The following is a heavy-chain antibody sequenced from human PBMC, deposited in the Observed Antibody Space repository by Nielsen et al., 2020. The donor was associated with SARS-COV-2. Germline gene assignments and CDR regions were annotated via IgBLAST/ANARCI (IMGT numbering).Heavy chain of an antibody. D-gene: IGHD4-23*01. V-gene: IGHV1-2*04. Sequence: ASVKVSCKASGYTFTGYYMHWVRQAPGQGLEWMGWINPNSGGTNYAQKFQGWVTMTRDTSISTAYMELSRLRSDDTAVYYCARTTVVSYYYYYGMDVWGQGTTVTVSS. CDR1: GYTFTGYY. CDR3: ARTTVVSYYYYYGMDV. J-gene: IGHJ6*02. CDR2: INPNSGGT.